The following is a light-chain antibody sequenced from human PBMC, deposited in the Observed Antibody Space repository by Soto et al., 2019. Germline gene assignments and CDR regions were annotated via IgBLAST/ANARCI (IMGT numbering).Light chain of an antibody. CDR2: EVN. V-gene: IGLV2-14*01. Sequence: QSALTQPASVSGSPGQSITISCTGTSSDVGGYNYVSWYQQHPGKAPKVMIYEVNSRPSGVSNRFSGSKSGNTASLTISGLQAEYAADYYCSSSTSSTTHVCGGGTKLTVL. CDR1: SSDVGGYNY. J-gene: IGLJ2*01. CDR3: SSSTSSTTHV.